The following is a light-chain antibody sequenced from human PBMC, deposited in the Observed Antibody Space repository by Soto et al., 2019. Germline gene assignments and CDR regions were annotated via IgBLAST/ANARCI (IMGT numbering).Light chain of an antibody. Sequence: EIVLTHSPATLSVSPGEIATLSCRASQSVSSNLAWYQQKPGQAPRLLIYDASNRATGIPARFSGSGSGTDFTLTISSLEPEDFAVYYCQQRSNWPRTFGQGTKVDIK. CDR3: QQRSNWPRT. CDR2: DAS. CDR1: QSVSSN. J-gene: IGKJ1*01. V-gene: IGKV3-11*01.